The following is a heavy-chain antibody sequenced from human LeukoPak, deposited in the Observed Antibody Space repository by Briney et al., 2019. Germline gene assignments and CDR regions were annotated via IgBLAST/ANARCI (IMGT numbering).Heavy chain of an antibody. D-gene: IGHD6-13*01. Sequence: ASVKVSCKVSGYTLTELSMHWVRPAPGKGLEWMGGFYPEDGETIYEQKFQGRVTMTEDTSTDTAYMELSSLRSEDTAVYYCATLPQRIAAAATGEFDYWGQGTLVTVSS. CDR1: GYTLTELS. V-gene: IGHV1-24*01. CDR2: FYPEDGET. CDR3: ATLPQRIAAAATGEFDY. J-gene: IGHJ4*02.